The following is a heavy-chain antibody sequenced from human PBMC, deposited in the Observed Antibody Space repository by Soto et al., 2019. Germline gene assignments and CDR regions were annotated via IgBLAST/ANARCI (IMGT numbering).Heavy chain of an antibody. V-gene: IGHV4-59*08. CDR2: IYYSGST. D-gene: IGHD3-16*01. CDR3: ARHSWGERYFDY. J-gene: IGHJ4*02. CDR1: GGSISSYY. Sequence: QVQLQESGPGLVKPSETLSLTCTVSGGSISSYYWSWIRQPPGKGLEWIGYIYYSGSTNYNPSLKRRVTISVDTSKNQFSRKLSSVTAADPAVYYCARHSWGERYFDYWGQGTLVTVSS.